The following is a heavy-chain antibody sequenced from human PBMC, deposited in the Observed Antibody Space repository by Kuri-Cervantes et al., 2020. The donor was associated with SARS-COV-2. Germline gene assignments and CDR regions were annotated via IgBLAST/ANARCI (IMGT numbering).Heavy chain of an antibody. V-gene: IGHV3-21*01. Sequence: GESLKISCTASGFTFSSYSMTWVRQAPGKGLEWVSSITTMGTYTDYADSVRGRFTISRDNAKTSVYLQMHSLRAEDTAVYYCVQGKEVYGDQEFGFWGQGTLVTVSS. CDR3: VQGKEVYGDQEFGF. CDR2: ITTMGTYT. CDR1: GFTFSSYS. J-gene: IGHJ4*02. D-gene: IGHD4-17*01.